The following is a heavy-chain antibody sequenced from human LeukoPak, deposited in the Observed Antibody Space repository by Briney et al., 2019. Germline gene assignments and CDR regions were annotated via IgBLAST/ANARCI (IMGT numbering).Heavy chain of an antibody. CDR2: IIPIFGTA. CDR1: GGTFSSYA. V-gene: IGHV1-69*01. CDR3: ARHTSDSSSWYSYWGY. J-gene: IGHJ4*02. D-gene: IGHD6-13*01. Sequence: ASVKASCKASGGTFSSYAISWVRQAPGQGLEWMGGIIPIFGTANYAQKFQGRVTITADESTSTAYMELSSLRSEDTAVYYCARHTSDSSSWYSYWGYWGQGTLVTVSS.